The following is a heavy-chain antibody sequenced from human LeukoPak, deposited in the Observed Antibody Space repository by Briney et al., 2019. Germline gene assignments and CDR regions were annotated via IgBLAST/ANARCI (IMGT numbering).Heavy chain of an antibody. J-gene: IGHJ4*02. CDR3: TRDSGLTGYDLLDY. V-gene: IGHV3-7*01. CDR2: IKNDGSEK. D-gene: IGHD5-12*01. Sequence: GGSLRLSCAASGFPFSTYWITWVRQAPGKGLEWVANIKNDGSEKNYVDSVKGRFTISRDNVENSLSLQMNSLRVEDTAIYYCTRDSGLTGYDLLDYWGQGTLVTVSS. CDR1: GFPFSTYW.